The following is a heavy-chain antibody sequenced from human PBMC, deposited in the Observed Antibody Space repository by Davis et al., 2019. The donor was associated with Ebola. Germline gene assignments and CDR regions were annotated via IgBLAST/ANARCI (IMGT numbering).Heavy chain of an antibody. Sequence: GGSLRLSCAASGSTFSSYSMNWVRQAPGKGLEWVSSISSSSSYIYYADSVKGRFTISRDNAKNSLYLQMNSLRAEDTAVYYCARATVVVVAATYYYYYGMDVWGQGTTVTVSS. CDR3: ARATVVVVAATYYYYYGMDV. CDR2: ISSSSSYI. J-gene: IGHJ6*02. CDR1: GSTFSSYS. D-gene: IGHD2-15*01. V-gene: IGHV3-21*01.